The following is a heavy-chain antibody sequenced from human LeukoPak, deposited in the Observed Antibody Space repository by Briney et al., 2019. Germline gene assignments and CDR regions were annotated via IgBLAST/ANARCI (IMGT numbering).Heavy chain of an antibody. Sequence: PGGSLRLSCAASGFTFSSYGMHWVRQAPGKGLEWVAFIRYDGSNKHYADSVKGRFTISRDNSKNTLYLQMNSLRAEDTAVYYCAKDHPYYFDYWGQGTLVTVSS. CDR1: GFTFSSYG. CDR2: IRYDGSNK. CDR3: AKDHPYYFDY. J-gene: IGHJ4*02. V-gene: IGHV3-30*02.